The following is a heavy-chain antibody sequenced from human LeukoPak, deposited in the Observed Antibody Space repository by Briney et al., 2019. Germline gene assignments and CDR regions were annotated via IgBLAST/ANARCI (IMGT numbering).Heavy chain of an antibody. D-gene: IGHD2-2*01. CDR3: APAAHSYRPRGPFDY. CDR2: ISWNSGSI. Sequence: GRSLRLSCAASGFTFDDYAMHWVRQAPGKGLEWVSGISWNSGSIGYADSVKGRFTISRDNAKNSLYLQMNSLRAEDTSLYYCAPAAHSYRPRGPFDYSGQAPPATLSS. J-gene: IGHJ4*02. CDR1: GFTFDDYA. V-gene: IGHV3-9*01.